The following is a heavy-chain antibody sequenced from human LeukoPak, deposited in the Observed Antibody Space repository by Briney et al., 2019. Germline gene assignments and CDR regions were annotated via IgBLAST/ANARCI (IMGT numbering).Heavy chain of an antibody. CDR2: INPNSGGT. Sequence: GASVKVSCKASGYTFTSYGISWVRQAPGQGLEWMGWINPNSGGTNYAQKFQGRVTMTRDTSISTAYMDLSRLKSDDTAVYYCARDRGNWIRGHYWGQGTLVTVSS. CDR3: ARDRGNWIRGHY. CDR1: GYTFTSYG. V-gene: IGHV1-2*02. D-gene: IGHD1-1*01. J-gene: IGHJ4*02.